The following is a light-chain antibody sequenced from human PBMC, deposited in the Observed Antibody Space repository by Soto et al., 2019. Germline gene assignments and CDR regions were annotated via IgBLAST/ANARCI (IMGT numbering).Light chain of an antibody. J-gene: IGKJ1*01. CDR3: QQYDISPWT. Sequence: EIVLTQSPDTLSLSPGERATLSCRASQSVSSYLAWYQQKPGQAPRLLIYDASNRATGIPARFSGSGSGTDFTLTISSLEPEDFAVYYCQQYDISPWTFGQGTKVDI. V-gene: IGKV3-11*01. CDR2: DAS. CDR1: QSVSSY.